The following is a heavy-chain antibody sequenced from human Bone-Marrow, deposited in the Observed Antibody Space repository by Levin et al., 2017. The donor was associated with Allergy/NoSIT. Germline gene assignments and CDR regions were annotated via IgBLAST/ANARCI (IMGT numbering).Heavy chain of an antibody. J-gene: IGHJ3*02. CDR1: GDSIGGSKYY. V-gene: IGHV4-39*01. CDR2: IYYTGSK. D-gene: IGHD6-19*01. Sequence: PSETLSLTCTVSGDSIGGSKYYWGWLRQSPVKGLEWIGSIYYTGSKYYNPSLRGRLTISVDTSMNQFSLTLESLTAADTVGYYCARQGSSSRQDSSGWVAEDGFDIWGQGTMITVSS. CDR3: ARQGSSSRQDSSGWVAEDGFDI.